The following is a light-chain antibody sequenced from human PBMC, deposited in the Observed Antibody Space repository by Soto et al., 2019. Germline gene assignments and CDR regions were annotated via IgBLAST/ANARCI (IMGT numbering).Light chain of an antibody. CDR2: DAS. V-gene: IGKV3-11*01. J-gene: IGKJ4*01. CDR3: QQRSGWPLT. Sequence: EIVLTQSPATLSLSPGERAALSCRASQGVSRFLAWYQQKPGQPPRLLIYDASNRATGIPARFSGSGSGTDFTLAINNLEPEDFAVYYCQQRSGWPLTFGGGTKVEIK. CDR1: QGVSRF.